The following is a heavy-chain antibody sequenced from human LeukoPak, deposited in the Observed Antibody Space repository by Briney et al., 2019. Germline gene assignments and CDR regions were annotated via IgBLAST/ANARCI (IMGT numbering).Heavy chain of an antibody. CDR2: ISSSSSTI. CDR3: ARDMEYYYDSSGYFDY. D-gene: IGHD3-22*01. CDR1: GFTFSSYG. Sequence: GRSLRLSCAASGFTFSSYGMHWVRQAPGKGLEWVSYISSSSSTIYYADSVKGRFTISRDNAKNSLYLQMNSLRAEDTAVYYCARDMEYYYDSSGYFDYWGQGTLVTVSS. V-gene: IGHV3-48*04. J-gene: IGHJ4*02.